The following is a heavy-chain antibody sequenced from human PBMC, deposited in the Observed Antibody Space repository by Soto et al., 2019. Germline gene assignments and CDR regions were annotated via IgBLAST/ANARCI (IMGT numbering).Heavy chain of an antibody. J-gene: IGHJ6*02. CDR1: GGTFSSYA. CDR2: IIPIFGTA. CDR3: ARADIVVVPAAMYYYYYGMDV. Sequence: QVQLVQSGAEVKKPGSSVKVSCKASGGTFSSYAISWVRQAPGQGLEWMGGIIPIFGTANYAQKFQGRVTITADHSTSTAYMELSSRRSEDMVLYYCARADIVVVPAAMYYYYYGMDVWGQGTTVTVSS. D-gene: IGHD2-2*01. V-gene: IGHV1-69*01.